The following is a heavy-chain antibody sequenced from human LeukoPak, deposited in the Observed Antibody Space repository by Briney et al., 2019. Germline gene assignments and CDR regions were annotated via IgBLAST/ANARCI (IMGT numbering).Heavy chain of an antibody. CDR1: GFTFSSYA. CDR2: ISYDGSNK. J-gene: IGHJ4*02. CDR3: ARNYYDSSGYYSDPDY. V-gene: IGHV3-30-3*01. Sequence: GGSLRLSCAASGFTFSSYAMHWVRQALGKGLEWVAVISYDGSNKYYADSVKGRFTISRDNSKNTLYLLMNSLRAEDTAVYYCARNYYDSSGYYSDPDYWGQGTLVTVSS. D-gene: IGHD3-22*01.